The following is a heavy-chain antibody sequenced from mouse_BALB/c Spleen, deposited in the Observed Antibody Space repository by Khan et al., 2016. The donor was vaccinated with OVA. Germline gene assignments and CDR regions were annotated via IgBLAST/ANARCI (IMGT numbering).Heavy chain of an antibody. J-gene: IGHJ3*01. D-gene: IGHD2-14*01. CDR1: GDSITSGY. CDR3: ARSTDRYAFAY. V-gene: IGHV3-8*02. CDR2: MIYSGNT. Sequence: EVQLQESGPSLVKPSQTLSLTCSVTGDSITSGYWSWIRKFPGNKLEYMGYMIYSGNTYYNTSLKSRISITRPTSKNQYYLQLNSVTTEDTATDYCARSTDRYAFAYWGQGTLVTVSA.